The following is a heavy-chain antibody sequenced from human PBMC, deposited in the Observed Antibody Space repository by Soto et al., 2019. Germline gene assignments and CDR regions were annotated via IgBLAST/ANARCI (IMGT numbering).Heavy chain of an antibody. CDR3: ARIPYDNSGTIFDY. J-gene: IGHJ4*02. CDR2: IYAGTIT. D-gene: IGHD3-22*01. CDR1: GITVSSYY. V-gene: IGHV3-53*01. Sequence: GGSLRLSCAVCGITVSSYYMSWVCQPAGKGLEWVSVIYAGTITYSAASVKGRFTIYRDHSKNTLKLEMNSLRVEDTAVYYRARIPYDNSGTIFDYWGQGTLVTVSS.